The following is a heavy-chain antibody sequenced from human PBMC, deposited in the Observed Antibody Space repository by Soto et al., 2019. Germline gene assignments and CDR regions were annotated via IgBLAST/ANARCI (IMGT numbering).Heavy chain of an antibody. CDR1: GFAFSSYW. V-gene: IGHV3-7*01. CDR2: IKKDGSEE. J-gene: IGHJ4*02. D-gene: IGHD3-9*01. Sequence: GSLRLACAASGFAFSSYWMSWVRQAPGQGLGWVANIKKDGSEEYYVDSVKGRFTISRDSAKNSLYLQMNSLRAEDTAVYYCATSSDTGYIFDFWGQGTLVTVSS. CDR3: ATSSDTGYIFDF.